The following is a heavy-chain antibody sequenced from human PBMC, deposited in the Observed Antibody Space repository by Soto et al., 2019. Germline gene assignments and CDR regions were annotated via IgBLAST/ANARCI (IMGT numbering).Heavy chain of an antibody. CDR3: ARGAFSSSHPLHS. CDR1: GDTFSNYA. CDR2: TXXXXATGXT. V-gene: IGHV1-69*06. J-gene: IGHJ4*02. D-gene: IGHD6-6*01. Sequence: SVKVSCKASGDTFSNYAINLVRQAPGQGLEGVXDTXXXXATGXTXXPXXXQGGVTITAKKQTRTLYMERSSQKFEDTPIFYCARGAFSSSHPLHSWGLGLPVTVS.